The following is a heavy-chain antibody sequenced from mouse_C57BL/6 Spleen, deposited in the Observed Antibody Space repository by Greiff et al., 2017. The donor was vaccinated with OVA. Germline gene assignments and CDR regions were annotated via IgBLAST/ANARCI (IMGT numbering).Heavy chain of an antibody. D-gene: IGHD4-1*01. J-gene: IGHJ4*01. CDR1: GYTFTSYW. Sequence: QVQLQQPGAELVMPGASVKLSCKASGYTFTSYWMHWVKQRPGQGLEWIGEIDPSDSYTNYNQKFKGKSTLTVDKSSSTAYMQLSSLTSEDSAVYYCANWDSAMDYWGQGTSVTVSS. CDR2: IDPSDSYT. V-gene: IGHV1-69*01. CDR3: ANWDSAMDY.